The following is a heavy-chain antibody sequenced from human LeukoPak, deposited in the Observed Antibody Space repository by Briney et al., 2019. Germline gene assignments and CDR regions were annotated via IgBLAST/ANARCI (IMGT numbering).Heavy chain of an antibody. CDR3: AKAYSSGWYGPGY. Sequence: GGSLRLSCAASGFTFSSYAMSWVRQAPGKGLEWVPAISGSGGSTYYADSVKGRFTISRDNSKNTLYLQMNSLRAEDTAVYYCAKAYSSGWYGPGYWGQGTLVTVSS. CDR2: ISGSGGST. J-gene: IGHJ4*02. V-gene: IGHV3-23*01. CDR1: GFTFSSYA. D-gene: IGHD6-19*01.